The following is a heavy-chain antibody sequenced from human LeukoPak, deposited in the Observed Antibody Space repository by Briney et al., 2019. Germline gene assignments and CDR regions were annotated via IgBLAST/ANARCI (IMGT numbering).Heavy chain of an antibody. V-gene: IGHV4-34*01. J-gene: IGHJ4*02. Sequence: KPSETLSLTCAVYGGSFSGYYWNWIRQAPEKGLEWIGEINHSGSTNYNPPLKSRVTMSVDTSRNQFSLRLSSVTAADTAVYYCARSYDYLWGSHRYTPTFDSWGQGTLVTVSS. CDR1: GGSFSGYY. CDR3: ARSYDYLWGSHRYTPTFDS. CDR2: INHSGST. D-gene: IGHD3-16*02.